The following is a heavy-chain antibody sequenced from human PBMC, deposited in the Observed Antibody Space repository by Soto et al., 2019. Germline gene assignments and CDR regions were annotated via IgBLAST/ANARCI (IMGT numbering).Heavy chain of an antibody. CDR1: GFTFSNYA. D-gene: IGHD3-3*01. Sequence: GGSLRLSCAASGFTFSNYAMTWVRQAPGKGLQWVSGIGGSGAITYYADSVKGRFTISRDNSKNTLYLQMISLRADDTAVYYCARGREYDSHFDYWGQGNLVTVSS. J-gene: IGHJ4*02. V-gene: IGHV3-23*01. CDR2: IGGSGAIT. CDR3: ARGREYDSHFDY.